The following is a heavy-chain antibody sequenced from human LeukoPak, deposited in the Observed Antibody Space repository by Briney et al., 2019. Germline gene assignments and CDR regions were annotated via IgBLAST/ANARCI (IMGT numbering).Heavy chain of an antibody. CDR1: GGSISSGGYS. J-gene: IGHJ4*02. D-gene: IGHD4-17*01. CDR3: ARASAVTIKIFDH. V-gene: IGHV4-30-2*01. CDR2: IYHSGST. Sequence: SETLSLTCAVSGGSISSGGYSWSWIRQPPGKGLEWIGYIYHSGSTYYNPSLKSRVTISVDRSKNQFSLKLSSVTAADTAVYYCARASAVTIKIFDHWGQGTLVTVSS.